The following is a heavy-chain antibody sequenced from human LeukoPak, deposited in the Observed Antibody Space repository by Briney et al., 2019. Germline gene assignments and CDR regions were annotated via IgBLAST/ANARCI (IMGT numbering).Heavy chain of an antibody. J-gene: IGHJ5*02. CDR3: AREGLLLWFGELSRGWFDP. Sequence: ASVKVSCKASGYTFTGYYMHWVRQAPGQELEWMGWINPNSGGTNYAQKFQGRVTMTRDTSISTAYMELSRLRSDDTAVYYCAREGLLLWFGELSRGWFDPWGQGTLVTVSS. D-gene: IGHD3-10*01. V-gene: IGHV1-2*02. CDR1: GYTFTGYY. CDR2: INPNSGGT.